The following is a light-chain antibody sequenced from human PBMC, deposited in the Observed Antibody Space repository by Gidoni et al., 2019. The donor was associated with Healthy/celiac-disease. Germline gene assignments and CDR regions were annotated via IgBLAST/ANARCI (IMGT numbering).Light chain of an antibody. CDR1: QGISSY. CDR2: AAS. J-gene: IGKJ3*01. Sequence: AIRMTQSPSSFSASTGDRVTITCRASQGISSYLACYQQKPGKAPKLLIYAASTLQSGVPSRFSGSGSGTDFTLTISCLQSEDFATYYCQQYYSYLTFGPGTKVDIK. CDR3: QQYYSYLT. V-gene: IGKV1-8*01.